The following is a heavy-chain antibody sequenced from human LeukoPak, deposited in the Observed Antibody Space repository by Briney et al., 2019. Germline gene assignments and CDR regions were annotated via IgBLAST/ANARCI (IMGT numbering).Heavy chain of an antibody. V-gene: IGHV4-38-2*02. J-gene: IGHJ4*02. D-gene: IGHD3-22*01. CDR3: ARDGYYYDGTFEY. CDR2: ISHSWSS. Sequence: PSETLSLTCAVSGYPISSGYFWAWLRQAPGKGPEWIGSISHSWSSYSNPSLKSRVIVSVDTSNNQFSLRLTSVTAADTATYYCARDGYYYDGTFEYWGQGIRVAVSS. CDR1: GYPISSGYF.